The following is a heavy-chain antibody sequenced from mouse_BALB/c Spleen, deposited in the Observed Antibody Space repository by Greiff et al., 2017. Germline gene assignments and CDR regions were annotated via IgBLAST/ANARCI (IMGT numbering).Heavy chain of an antibody. Sequence: QVQLQQSGPELVKPGASVKISCKASGYAFSSSWMNWVKQRPGQGLEWIGRIYPGDGDTNYNGKFKGKATLTADKSSSTAYMQLSSLTSVDSAVYFCARSVTTGQYAMDYWGQGTSVTVSS. CDR3: ARSVTTGQYAMDY. J-gene: IGHJ4*01. CDR1: GYAFSSSW. CDR2: IYPGDGDT. D-gene: IGHD3-3*01. V-gene: IGHV1-82*01.